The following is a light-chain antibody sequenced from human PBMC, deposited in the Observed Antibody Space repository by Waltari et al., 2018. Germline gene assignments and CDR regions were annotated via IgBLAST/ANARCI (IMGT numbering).Light chain of an antibody. Sequence: QLVLTQSPSASASLGASVKLTCTLSSGHSSYAIAWHQQQPETGPRYLMKLNSDGSHSKGDGIPDRFSGSSSGAERYLPISSRQSEDEADYYCQTWGTGFWVFGGGTKLTVL. CDR2: LNSDGSH. CDR1: SGHSSYA. J-gene: IGLJ3*02. V-gene: IGLV4-69*01. CDR3: QTWGTGFWV.